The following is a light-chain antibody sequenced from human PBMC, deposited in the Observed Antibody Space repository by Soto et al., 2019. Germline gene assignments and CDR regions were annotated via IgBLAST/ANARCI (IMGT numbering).Light chain of an antibody. CDR1: QSVSSN. CDR3: QQYNNWPFT. V-gene: IGKV3-15*01. J-gene: IGKJ5*01. Sequence: DIVMTESAATQPWSADGISALYCXASQSVSSNLAWYQQKPGQAPRLLIYGASTRATGIPARFSGSGSGTEFTLTISSLQSEDFAVYYCQQYNNWPFTFGQGTRLEIK. CDR2: GAS.